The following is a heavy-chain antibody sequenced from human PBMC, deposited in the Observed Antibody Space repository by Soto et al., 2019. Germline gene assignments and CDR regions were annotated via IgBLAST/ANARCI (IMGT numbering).Heavy chain of an antibody. CDR1: GGTFSSYA. Sequence: QVQLVQSGAEVKKPGSSVKVSCKASGGTFSSYAISWVRQAPGQGLEWMGGIIHIFGTENYAQKFQGRVTTTAHESTSTAYMELSSLRSDDTGVYYCARETRSWRQAGGVYYGMDVWGQGTTVTRSS. CDR3: ARETRSWRQAGGVYYGMDV. CDR2: IIHIFGTE. V-gene: IGHV1-69*12. D-gene: IGHD1-26*01. J-gene: IGHJ6*02.